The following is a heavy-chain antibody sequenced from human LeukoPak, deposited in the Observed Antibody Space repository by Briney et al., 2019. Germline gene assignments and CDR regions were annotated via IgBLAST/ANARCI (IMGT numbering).Heavy chain of an antibody. CDR2: IYYSGST. Sequence: SETLSLTCAVYGGSFSGYYWSWIRQPPGKGLEWIGYIYYSGSTYYNPSLKSRVTISVDTSKNQFSLKLSSVTAADTAVYYCARDARRPWGDSQYYYYGMDVWGQGTTVTVSS. J-gene: IGHJ6*02. D-gene: IGHD2-21*02. CDR1: GGSFSGYY. V-gene: IGHV4-34*01. CDR3: ARDARRPWGDSQYYYYGMDV.